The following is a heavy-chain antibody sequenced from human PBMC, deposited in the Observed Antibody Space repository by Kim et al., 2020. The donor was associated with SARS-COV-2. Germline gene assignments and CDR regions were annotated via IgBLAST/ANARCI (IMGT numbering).Heavy chain of an antibody. CDR3: ARLTTNYYGDV. J-gene: IGHJ6*03. CDR2: IYYSGST. D-gene: IGHD4-4*01. CDR1: GGSISSSSYY. V-gene: IGHV4-39*01. Sequence: SETLSLTCTVSGGSISSSSYYWGWIRQPPGKGLEWIVSIYYSGSTYYNPSLKSRVTISVDTSKNQFSLKLSSVTAADTAVYYCARLTTNYYGDVWGQGTTVTVSS.